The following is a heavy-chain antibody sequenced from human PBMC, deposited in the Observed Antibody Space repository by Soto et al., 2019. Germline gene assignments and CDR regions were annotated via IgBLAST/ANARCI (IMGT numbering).Heavy chain of an antibody. J-gene: IGHJ4*02. D-gene: IGHD3-22*01. CDR1: GGSISSSSYY. CDR3: AAGDSSGYYYY. V-gene: IGHV4-39*01. CDR2: IYYSGST. Sequence: QLQLQESGPGLVKPSETLSLTCTVSGGSISSSSYYWGWIRQPPGKGLEWIGSIYYSGSTYYNPSLKSRVTISVDTSKNQFSLKLSSVTAADTAVYYCAAGDSSGYYYYWGQGTLVTVSS.